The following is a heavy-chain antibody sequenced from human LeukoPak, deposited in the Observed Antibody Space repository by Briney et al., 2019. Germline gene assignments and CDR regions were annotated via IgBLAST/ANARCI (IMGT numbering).Heavy chain of an antibody. CDR1: GDSVSSKSAA. D-gene: IGHD6-19*01. V-gene: IGHV6-1*01. CDR2: TYYRSKWYN. Sequence: SQTLSLTCAISGDSVSSKSAAWNWIRQSPSRGLEWLGRTYYRSKWYNDYVVSVKSRITINPDTSKNQFSLKLSSVTAADTAVYYCARAAQWLVIYYYYGMDVWGQGTTVTVSS. J-gene: IGHJ6*02. CDR3: ARAAQWLVIYYYYGMDV.